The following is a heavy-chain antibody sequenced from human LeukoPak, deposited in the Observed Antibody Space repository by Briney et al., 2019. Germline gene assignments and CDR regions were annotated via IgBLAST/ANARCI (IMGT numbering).Heavy chain of an antibody. CDR3: AKGDYGDYGVFDY. Sequence: GRSLRLSCAASGFTFSSYGMHWVRQAPGKGLEWVAVISYDGSNKYYADSAKGRFTISRDNSKNTLYLQMNSLRAEDTAVYYCAKGDYGDYGVFDYWGQGTLVTVSS. J-gene: IGHJ4*02. CDR1: GFTFSSYG. V-gene: IGHV3-30*18. CDR2: ISYDGSNK. D-gene: IGHD4-17*01.